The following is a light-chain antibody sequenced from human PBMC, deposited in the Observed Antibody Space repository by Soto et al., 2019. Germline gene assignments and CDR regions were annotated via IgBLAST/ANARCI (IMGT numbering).Light chain of an antibody. CDR2: SNN. V-gene: IGLV1-44*01. CDR3: AAWDDSLNGGV. Sequence: QSVLTQPPSASGTPGQRATISCSGSSSNIGRNTVNWYQQLPGTAPKLLIYSNNQQPSGVPDRFSGSTSGTSASLAISGLQSEDEADYYCAAWDDSLNGGVFGGGTKLTVL. CDR1: SSNIGRNT. J-gene: IGLJ3*02.